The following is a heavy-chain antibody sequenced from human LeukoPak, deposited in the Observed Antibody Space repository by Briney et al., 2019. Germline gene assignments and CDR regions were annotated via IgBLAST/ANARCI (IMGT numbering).Heavy chain of an antibody. CDR2: IIPILGIA. CDR1: GYTFTSYG. V-gene: IGHV1-69*04. CDR3: ARDDGGNDY. D-gene: IGHD2-15*01. J-gene: IGHJ4*02. Sequence: SVKVSCKASGYTFTSYGISWVRQAPGQGLEWMGRIIPILGIANYAQKFQGRVTITADKSTSTAYMELSSLRSEDTAVYYCARDDGGNDYWGQGTLVTVSS.